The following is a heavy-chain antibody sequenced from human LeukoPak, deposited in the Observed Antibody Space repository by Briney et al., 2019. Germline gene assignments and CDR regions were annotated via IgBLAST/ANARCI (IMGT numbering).Heavy chain of an antibody. CDR2: ISYDGSNK. D-gene: IGHD3-22*01. J-gene: IGHJ4*02. Sequence: GGSLRLSCAASGFTFSSYAMHWVRQAPGKGLEWVAVISYDGSNKYYADSVKGRFTISRDNSKNTLYLQMNSLRAEDTAVYYCARDYYDTLDYWGQGVLVTVSS. CDR3: ARDYYDTLDY. V-gene: IGHV3-30-3*01. CDR1: GFTFSSYA.